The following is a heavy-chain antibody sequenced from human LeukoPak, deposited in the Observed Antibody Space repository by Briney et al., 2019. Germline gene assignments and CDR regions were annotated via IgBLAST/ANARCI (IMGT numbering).Heavy chain of an antibody. J-gene: IGHJ5*02. V-gene: IGHV3-74*01. CDR2: INSDGGST. CDR1: GFTFSSNW. Sequence: GGSLRLSCAASGFTFSSNWMHWVRQAPGKGLVWVSRINSDGGSTTYADSVKGRFTISRENAKNSLYLQMNNLRAEDTAVYYCARGYSSGWYPWGQGTLVTVSS. CDR3: ARGYSSGWYP. D-gene: IGHD6-19*01.